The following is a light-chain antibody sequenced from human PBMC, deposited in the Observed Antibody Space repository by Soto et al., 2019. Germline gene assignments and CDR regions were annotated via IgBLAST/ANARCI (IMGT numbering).Light chain of an antibody. CDR2: DAS. V-gene: IGKV3-20*01. J-gene: IGKJ1*01. CDR3: QQYGSSPWT. Sequence: VLTQSPGTLSLSPGERASLFCRASQSVSRSYLAWYQQKPGQAPRLLIYDASSRATGVPDRFSGSGSATDFTLTISRLESEDFAVYYCQQYGSSPWTFGQGTKVDIK. CDR1: QSVSRSY.